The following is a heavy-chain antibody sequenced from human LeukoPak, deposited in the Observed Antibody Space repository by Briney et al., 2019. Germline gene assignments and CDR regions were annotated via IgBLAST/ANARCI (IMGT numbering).Heavy chain of an antibody. Sequence: PGRSLRLSCAASGFTFSSYGMHWVRQAPGKGLEWVAAISDYLSDKYYADSVKGRFTISRDNSKNTVYLQMNSLRAEDTAVYYCAKDLENYYDSSGYVDYWGQGTLVTVSS. CDR1: GFTFSSYG. D-gene: IGHD3-22*01. CDR3: AKDLENYYDSSGYVDY. CDR2: ISDYLSDK. J-gene: IGHJ4*02. V-gene: IGHV3-30*18.